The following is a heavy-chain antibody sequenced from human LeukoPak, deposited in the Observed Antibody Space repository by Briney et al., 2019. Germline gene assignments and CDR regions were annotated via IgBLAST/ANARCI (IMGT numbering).Heavy chain of an antibody. CDR1: GFTFSRYA. D-gene: IGHD4-11*01. Sequence: GGSLRLSCAASGFTFSRYAMNWVRQAPGKGLEWVSAISASGSSTYYADSVKGRFTISRDNSKNTLYLQMNCLRAEDTAVYYCAKDGEGYSDYVYWYFDLWGRGTLVTVSS. CDR2: ISASGSST. J-gene: IGHJ2*01. V-gene: IGHV3-23*01. CDR3: AKDGEGYSDYVYWYFDL.